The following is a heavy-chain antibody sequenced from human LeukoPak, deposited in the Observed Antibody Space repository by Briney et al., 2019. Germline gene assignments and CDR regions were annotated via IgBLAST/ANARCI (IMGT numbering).Heavy chain of an antibody. CDR2: IYSGGRT. CDR3: AIYDSSGYYNY. D-gene: IGHD3-22*01. J-gene: IGHJ4*02. V-gene: IGHV3-53*01. Sequence: GGSLRLSCAASGFTFSSYWMSWVRQAPGKGLEWVSVIYSGGRTFYADSVKGRFTISRDNSKNTLYLRMNSLRAEDTAVYYCAIYDSSGYYNYWGQGTLVTVSS. CDR1: GFTFSSYW.